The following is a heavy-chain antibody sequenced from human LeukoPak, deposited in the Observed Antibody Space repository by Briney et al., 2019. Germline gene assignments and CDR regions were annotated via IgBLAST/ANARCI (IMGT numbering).Heavy chain of an antibody. Sequence: SETLSLTCAVYGGSFSGYYWSWIRQPPGKGLEWIGYIYYSGSTNYNPSLKSRVTISVDTSKNQFSLKLSSVTAADTAVYYCARVGLGGWTLDYWGQGTLVTVS. CDR3: ARVGLGGWTLDY. V-gene: IGHV4-59*01. D-gene: IGHD6-19*01. J-gene: IGHJ4*02. CDR2: IYYSGST. CDR1: GGSFSGYY.